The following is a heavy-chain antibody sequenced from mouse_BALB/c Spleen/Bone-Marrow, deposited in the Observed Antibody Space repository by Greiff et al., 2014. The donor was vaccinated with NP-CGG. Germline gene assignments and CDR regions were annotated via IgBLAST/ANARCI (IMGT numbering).Heavy chain of an antibody. V-gene: IGHV14-3*02. J-gene: IGHJ2*01. Sequence: VQLQQSGAELVKPGASVKLSCTXSGFNIKDTYMHWVKQRPEQGLEWIGRIDPXXXXXXXXXXXXXXXXXXAXXSSNTAYLQLSSLTSEDTAVYYCANYVYGFYFDYWGQGTTLTVSS. CDR1: GFNIKDTY. CDR3: ANYVYGFYFDY. D-gene: IGHD2-2*01. CDR2: IDPXXXXX.